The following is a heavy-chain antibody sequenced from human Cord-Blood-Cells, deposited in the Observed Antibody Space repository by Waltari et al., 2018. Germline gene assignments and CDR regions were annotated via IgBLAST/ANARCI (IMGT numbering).Heavy chain of an antibody. CDR1: GFTFSSYS. Sequence: EVQLVESGGGLVKPGGSLRLSCAASGFTFSSYSMNWGRQAPGKVRGGVSCISSSSYIYYADSVKGRFTISRDNAKNSLYLQMNSLRAEDTAVYYCARSGYFGDAFDIWGQGTMVTVSS. CDR2: ISSSSYI. D-gene: IGHD3-10*01. J-gene: IGHJ3*02. CDR3: ARSGYFGDAFDI. V-gene: IGHV3-21*01.